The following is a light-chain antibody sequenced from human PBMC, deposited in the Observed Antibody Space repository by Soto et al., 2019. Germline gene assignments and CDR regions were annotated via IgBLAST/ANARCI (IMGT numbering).Light chain of an antibody. CDR1: SIDIGTYNY. V-gene: IGLV2-14*01. CDR3: SSYTSSTNYV. CDR2: EVS. Sequence: QSVLTQPASVSGSPGQSITISCTGTSIDIGTYNYVSWYQQHPGKAPKLIIYEVSNRPSGVSNRFSGSKSGNTASLTISGPQAEDEADYYCSSYTSSTNYVFGTGTKVTVL. J-gene: IGLJ1*01.